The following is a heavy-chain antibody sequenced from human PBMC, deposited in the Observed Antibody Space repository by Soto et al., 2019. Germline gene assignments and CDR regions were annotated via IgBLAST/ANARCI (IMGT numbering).Heavy chain of an antibody. V-gene: IGHV4-59*01. CDR1: GCSISSYY. CDR2: SYYSGST. CDR3: ARENITGTSSIDC. Sequence: SETLSLTCTVSGCSISSYYLSWLRQPPGKGLEWIGYSYYSGSTNYNPSLNSRVTISVDTSKNQFSLKLISVSAADTAVYYCARENITGTSSIDCWGQGTLVTVSS. J-gene: IGHJ4*02. D-gene: IGHD1-7*01.